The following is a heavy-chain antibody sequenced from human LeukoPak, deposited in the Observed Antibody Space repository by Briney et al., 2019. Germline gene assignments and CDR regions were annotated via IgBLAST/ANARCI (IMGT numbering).Heavy chain of an antibody. CDR2: ISAYNGNT. Sequence: GASVKVSCKASGYTFTSYGISWVRQAPGQGLEWMGWISAYNGNTNYAQKLQGRVTLTTDTSTNTVDMELRSLRSDDTAVYYCVREETVKGAFDIWGQGTRVTVSS. D-gene: IGHD4-11*01. J-gene: IGHJ3*02. CDR3: VREETVKGAFDI. V-gene: IGHV1-18*01. CDR1: GYTFTSYG.